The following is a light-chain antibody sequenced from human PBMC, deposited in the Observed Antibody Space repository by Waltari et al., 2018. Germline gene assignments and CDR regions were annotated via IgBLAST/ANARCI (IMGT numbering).Light chain of an antibody. CDR1: SSDVGFYNY. CDR3: NSYTGSGSWV. J-gene: IGLJ3*02. Sequence: QSALTQPASVSGSPGQSITIPCTGTSSDVGFYNYVSWYQQHPGKAPKLIIYDVSERPSGVSDRFSDRFSGLQAEDEADYYCNSYTGSGSWVFGGGTKLTVL. V-gene: IGLV2-14*01. CDR2: DVS.